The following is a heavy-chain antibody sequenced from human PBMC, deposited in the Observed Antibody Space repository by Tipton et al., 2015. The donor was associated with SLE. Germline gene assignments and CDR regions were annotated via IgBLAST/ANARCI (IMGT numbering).Heavy chain of an antibody. D-gene: IGHD1-1*01. CDR1: GGSISSSSYS. CDR2: MYYSGST. V-gene: IGHV4-39*07. Sequence: TLSLTCTVSGGSISSSSYSWGWIRQPPGKGLEWIGSMYYSGSTYYKPSLKSRVTISVDTSKNQFSLKLSSVTAADTAVYYCARGSRDNIYYYYYMDVWGKGTTVTVSS. CDR3: ARGSRDNIYYYYYMDV. J-gene: IGHJ6*03.